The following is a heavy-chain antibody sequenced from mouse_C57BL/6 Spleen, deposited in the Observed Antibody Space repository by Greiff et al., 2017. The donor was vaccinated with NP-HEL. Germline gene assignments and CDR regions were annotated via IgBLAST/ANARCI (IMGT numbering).Heavy chain of an antibody. CDR2: INPNNGGT. CDR1: GYTFTDYN. V-gene: IGHV1-22*01. Sequence: EVQLQESGPELVKPGASVKMSCKASGYTFTDYNMHWVKQSHGKSLEWIGYINPNNGGTSYNQKFKGKATLTVNKSSSTAYMELRSLTSEDSAVYYCAGGVGWYFDVWGTGTTVTVSS. J-gene: IGHJ1*03. CDR3: AGGVGWYFDV. D-gene: IGHD1-1*02.